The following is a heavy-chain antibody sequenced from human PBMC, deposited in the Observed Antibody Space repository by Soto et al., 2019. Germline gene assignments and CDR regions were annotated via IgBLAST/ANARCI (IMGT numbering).Heavy chain of an antibody. J-gene: IGHJ4*02. CDR1: GFTFSSYS. Sequence: KSGGSLRLSCAASGFTFSSYSMNWVRQAPGKGLEWVSSISSSSSYIYYADSVKGRFTISRDNAKNSLYLQMNSLRAEDTAVYYCARELGQKFDYWGQGTLVTVSS. CDR3: ARELGQKFDY. CDR2: ISSSSSYI. V-gene: IGHV3-21*01.